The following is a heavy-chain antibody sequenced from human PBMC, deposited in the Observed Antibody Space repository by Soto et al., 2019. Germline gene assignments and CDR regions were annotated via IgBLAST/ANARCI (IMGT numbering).Heavy chain of an antibody. CDR3: ARLTYSSGSRYAMDV. D-gene: IGHD3-10*01. V-gene: IGHV3-53*01. Sequence: LGGSLRLSCAASGVTVSNYYVSWVRQTPGKGLECVSTLYSGDRSYFADSVKGRFTISRDTSKNTVFLHMNTLRAEDTAVYYCARLTYSSGSRYAMDVWGQGTTVTVSS. CDR1: GVTVSNYY. CDR2: LYSGDRS. J-gene: IGHJ6*02.